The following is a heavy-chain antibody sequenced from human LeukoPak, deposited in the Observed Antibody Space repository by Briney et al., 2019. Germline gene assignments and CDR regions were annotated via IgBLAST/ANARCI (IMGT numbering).Heavy chain of an antibody. CDR1: GFTFSSYW. D-gene: IGHD5-12*01. V-gene: IGHV3-7*01. CDR3: ARGNGYSGYDWSPLDFDY. CDR2: IKQDGSEK. J-gene: IGHJ4*02. Sequence: PGGSLRLSCAASGFTFSSYWMSWVRQAPGKGPEWVANIKQDGSEKYYVDSVKGRFTISRDNAKNSLYLQMNSLRAEDTAVYYCARGNGYSGYDWSPLDFDYWGQGTLVTVSS.